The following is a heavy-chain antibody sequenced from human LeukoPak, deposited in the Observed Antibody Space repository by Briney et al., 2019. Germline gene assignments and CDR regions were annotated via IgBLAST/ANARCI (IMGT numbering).Heavy chain of an antibody. CDR3: ASKPGGYYYYMDV. CDR2: INPNSGGT. Sequence: ASVKVSCKASGDTFTGYYMHWVRQAPGQGLEWMGWINPNSGGTNYAQKFQGRVTMTRDTSISTAYMELSRLRSDDTAVYYCASKPGGYYYYMDVWGKGTTVTVSS. CDR1: GDTFTGYY. D-gene: IGHD1-14*01. J-gene: IGHJ6*03. V-gene: IGHV1-2*02.